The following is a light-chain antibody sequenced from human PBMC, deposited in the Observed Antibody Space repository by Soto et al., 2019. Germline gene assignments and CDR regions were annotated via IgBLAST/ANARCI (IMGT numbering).Light chain of an antibody. Sequence: AIRMTQSPSSFSASTGARVTITCRASQGISSYLAWYQQKPGKAPKLLIYAASTLQSGVPSRFSGSGSGTDFTLTISCLQPDDFASYYCQQYSTYFSLTFGGGTKVDIK. CDR3: QQYSTYFSLT. J-gene: IGKJ4*01. V-gene: IGKV1-8*01. CDR2: AAS. CDR1: QGISSY.